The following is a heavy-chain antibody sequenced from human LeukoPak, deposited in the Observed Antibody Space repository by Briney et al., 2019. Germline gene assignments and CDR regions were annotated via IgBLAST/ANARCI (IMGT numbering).Heavy chain of an antibody. V-gene: IGHV3-48*03. CDR2: ISSSGSTI. CDR1: GFTFSSYE. D-gene: IGHD6-13*01. Sequence: GGSLRLSCAASGFTFSSYEMNWVRQAPGKGLEWVSYISSSGSTIYYADSVKGRFTISRDNAKNSLYLQMNSLRAEDAAVYYCARGVESSSWYGEGDFDYWGQGTLVTVSS. J-gene: IGHJ4*02. CDR3: ARGVESSSWYGEGDFDY.